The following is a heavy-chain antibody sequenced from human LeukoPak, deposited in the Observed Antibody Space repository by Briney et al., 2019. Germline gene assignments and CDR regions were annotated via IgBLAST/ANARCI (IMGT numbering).Heavy chain of an antibody. CDR2: IYSGGST. J-gene: IGHJ6*02. D-gene: IGHD3-9*01. CDR3: ARARTSDYDILTGYIANYHYYYGMDV. CDR1: GFTVSSNY. V-gene: IGHV3-53*04. Sequence: GGSLRLSCAASGFTVSSNYMSWVRQAPGKGLEWVSVIYSGGSTYYADSVKGRFTISRHNSKNTLYLQMNSLRAEDTAVYYCARARTSDYDILTGYIANYHYYYGMDVWGQGTTVTVSS.